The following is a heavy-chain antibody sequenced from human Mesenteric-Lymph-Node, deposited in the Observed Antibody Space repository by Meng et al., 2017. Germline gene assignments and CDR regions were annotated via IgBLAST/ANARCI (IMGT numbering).Heavy chain of an antibody. Sequence: VRSRGSGPGRVGPSGTLAPPCTVSGGSVSSGSYYWSWFRQPPGKGLEWIGYIYYGGTTNYNPSLKSRVTISADTSKNQFSLKLSSVTAADTAVYYCARGSRGYSYGWGQGTLVTVSS. J-gene: IGHJ4*02. CDR1: GGSVSSGSYY. CDR3: ARGSRGYSYG. D-gene: IGHD5-18*01. CDR2: IYYGGTT. V-gene: IGHV4-61*01.